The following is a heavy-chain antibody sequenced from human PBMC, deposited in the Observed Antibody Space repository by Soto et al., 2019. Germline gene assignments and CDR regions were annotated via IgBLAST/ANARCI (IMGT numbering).Heavy chain of an antibody. D-gene: IGHD2-2*01. J-gene: IGHJ6*02. Sequence: LRLSCAASGFTFSSYSMNWVRQAPGKGLEWVSSISSSSSYIYYADSVKGRFTISRDNAKNSLYLQMNSLRAEDTAVYYCARPLVPADLAHYYYGMDVWGQGTTVTVS. V-gene: IGHV3-21*01. CDR3: ARPLVPADLAHYYYGMDV. CDR2: ISSSSSYI. CDR1: GFTFSSYS.